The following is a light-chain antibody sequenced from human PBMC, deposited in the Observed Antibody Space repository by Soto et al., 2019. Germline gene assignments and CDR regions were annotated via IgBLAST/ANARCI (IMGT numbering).Light chain of an antibody. CDR3: SSYAGINTLG. V-gene: IGLV2-8*01. Sequence: QSVLTQPPSASGSPGQSVTISCTGTSSDVGGHNYVSWYQQRPGKAPKLIIYEVTQRPSGVADRFSGSKSGNTATLTVSGLQAEDEADYHCSSYAGINTLGFGGGTKLTVL. CDR2: EVT. CDR1: SSDVGGHNY. J-gene: IGLJ2*01.